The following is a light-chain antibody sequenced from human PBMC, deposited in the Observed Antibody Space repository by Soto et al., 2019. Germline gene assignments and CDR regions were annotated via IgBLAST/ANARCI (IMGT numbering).Light chain of an antibody. CDR2: GAS. J-gene: IGKJ5*01. V-gene: IGKV3-20*01. Sequence: EILLTQSPGTLSLSPGERATLPCTASQSVSSSYLAWYQQKPGRAPRLLIYGASSRDTGIPDRFSGSGSGTDVTLTISRLEPEDLAVYYCQQYGSSPVTFGQGTRLEIK. CDR3: QQYGSSPVT. CDR1: QSVSSSY.